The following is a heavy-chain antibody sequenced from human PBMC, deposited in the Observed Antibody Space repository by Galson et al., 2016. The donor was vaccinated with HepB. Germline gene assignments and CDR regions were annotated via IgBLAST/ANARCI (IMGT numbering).Heavy chain of an antibody. CDR3: AHGSGYYPHFDY. D-gene: IGHD3-22*01. CDR1: GFSLSTTRVG. Sequence: LLNPTQPLTLTCTVSGFSLSTTRVGVGWIRRPPGKAPEWLAHIYWAYTKRSRPSQKSRLTNTNSASGRQVISTLTNMDPLDTATYYCAHGSGYYPHFDYWGQGTLVTVSS. J-gene: IGHJ4*02. CDR2: IYWAYTK. V-gene: IGHV2-5*02.